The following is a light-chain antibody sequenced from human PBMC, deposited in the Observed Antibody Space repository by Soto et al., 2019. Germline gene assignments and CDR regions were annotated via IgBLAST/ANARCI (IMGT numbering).Light chain of an antibody. Sequence: EIVMTQSPATLSVSPGERATLSCRASQSVSSNLAWYQQKPGQAPRLLFYGASTRATGIPARFSGSGSGTEFTLTISSLQPEDFATYYCQQLNNYPLTFGGGTKVDIK. CDR3: QQLNNYPLT. CDR1: QSVSSN. J-gene: IGKJ4*01. CDR2: GAS. V-gene: IGKV3D-15*01.